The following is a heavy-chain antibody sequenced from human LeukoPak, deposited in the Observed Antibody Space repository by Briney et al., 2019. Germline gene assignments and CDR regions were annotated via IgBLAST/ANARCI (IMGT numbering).Heavy chain of an antibody. V-gene: IGHV4-34*01. CDR3: ARGSYCSSTSCHNWFDP. Sequence: SETLSLTRAVYGGSFSGYYWSWIRQPPGKGLEWIGEINHSGSTNYNPSLKSRVTISVDTSKNQFSLKLSSVTAADTAVYYCARGSYCSSTSCHNWFDPWGQGTLVTVSS. J-gene: IGHJ5*02. CDR2: INHSGST. CDR1: GGSFSGYY. D-gene: IGHD2-2*01.